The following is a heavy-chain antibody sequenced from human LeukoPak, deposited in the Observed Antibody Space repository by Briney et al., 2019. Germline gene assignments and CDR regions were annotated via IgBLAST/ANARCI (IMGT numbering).Heavy chain of an antibody. CDR1: GGSISSYY. D-gene: IGHD3-10*01. Sequence: SETLSLTCTVSGGSISSYYWSWIRQPPGKGLEWIGYIYYSGSTNYNPSLKSRVTISVDTSKNQFSLKLSSVTAADTAVYYCARDLGSFFDYWGQGTLVTVSS. V-gene: IGHV4-59*01. J-gene: IGHJ4*02. CDR2: IYYSGST. CDR3: ARDLGSFFDY.